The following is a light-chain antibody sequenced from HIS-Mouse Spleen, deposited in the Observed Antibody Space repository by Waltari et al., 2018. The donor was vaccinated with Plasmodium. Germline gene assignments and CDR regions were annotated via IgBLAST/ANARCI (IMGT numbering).Light chain of an antibody. Sequence: EIVMTQSPATLSVSPGDRATLTCRASQSVSSNLAWYQQKPGQAPRLLIYSASTRATGIPARFSGSGSGTEFTLTISSLQSEDFAVYYCQQYNNWSFTFGPGTKVDIK. CDR2: SAS. V-gene: IGKV3-15*01. CDR1: QSVSSN. CDR3: QQYNNWSFT. J-gene: IGKJ3*01.